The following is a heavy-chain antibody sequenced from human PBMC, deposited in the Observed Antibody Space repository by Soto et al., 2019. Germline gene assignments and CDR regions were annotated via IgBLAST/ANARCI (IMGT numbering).Heavy chain of an antibody. CDR3: ARRFRDSEEDYYYYGMDV. J-gene: IGHJ6*02. Sequence: GESLKISCKGSGYSFTSYWIGWVRQMPGKGLEWMGIIYPGDSDTRYSPSFQGQVTISADKSISTAYLQWSSLKASDTAMYYCARRFRDSEEDYYYYGMDVWGQGTTVTVSS. CDR1: GYSFTSYW. D-gene: IGHD2-21*02. CDR2: IYPGDSDT. V-gene: IGHV5-51*01.